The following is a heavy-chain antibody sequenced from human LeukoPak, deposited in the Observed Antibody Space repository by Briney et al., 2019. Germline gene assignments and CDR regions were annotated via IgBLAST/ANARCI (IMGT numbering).Heavy chain of an antibody. CDR3: ARLSIAALSSPDY. CDR2: IYYSGST. Sequence: SETLSLTCTVSGDSISSHYWSWIRQPPGKGLEWIGYIYYSGSTNYNPSLKSRVAMSVDTSKNQFSLKLRSVTAADTAVYSCARLSIAALSSPDYWGQGTLVTVSS. CDR1: GDSISSHY. V-gene: IGHV4-59*11. J-gene: IGHJ4*02. D-gene: IGHD6-6*01.